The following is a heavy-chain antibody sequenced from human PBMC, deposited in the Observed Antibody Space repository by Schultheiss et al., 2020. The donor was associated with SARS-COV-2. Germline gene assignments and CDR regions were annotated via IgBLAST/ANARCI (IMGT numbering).Heavy chain of an antibody. CDR2: IGAYNHNT. CDR3: ASRSYYDSSGYYSQEKKTFDI. J-gene: IGHJ3*02. D-gene: IGHD3-22*01. CDR1: GIPFTSYG. Sequence: ASVKVSCKASGIPFTSYGFSWVRQAPGQGLEWMGWIGAYNHNTNYAQNFQGRITMTTDKPTSTAYMELQNLRSDDTAVYYCASRSYYDSSGYYSQEKKTFDIWGQGTMVTVSS. V-gene: IGHV1-18*01.